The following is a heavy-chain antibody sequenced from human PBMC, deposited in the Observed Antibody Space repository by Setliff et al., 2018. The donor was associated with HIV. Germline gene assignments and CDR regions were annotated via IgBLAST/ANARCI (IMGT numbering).Heavy chain of an antibody. CDR2: ISAYNGNT. D-gene: IGHD7-27*01. V-gene: IGHV1-18*01. Sequence: GASVKVSCKASGGSFGSFAISWVRQAPGQGLEWMGWISAYNGNTNYAQKLQGRVTMTTDTSTSTAYMELRSLRAEDTAVYYCATLLNWGPSYWYFDLWGRGTLVTVSS. CDR3: ATLLNWGPSYWYFDL. J-gene: IGHJ2*01. CDR1: GGSFGSFA.